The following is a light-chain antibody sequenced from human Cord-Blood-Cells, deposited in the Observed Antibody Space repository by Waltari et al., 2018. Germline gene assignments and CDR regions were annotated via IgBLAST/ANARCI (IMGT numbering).Light chain of an antibody. J-gene: IGKJ3*01. V-gene: IGKV3-15*01. Sequence: EIVMTQSPATLSVSPGERATLSFRASQSVSSNLAWYQQKPGQAPRLLIYGASTRATGIQARFSGSGSGTEFTLTISSLQSEDFAVYYCQQYNNWPFTFGPGTKVDIK. CDR1: QSVSSN. CDR3: QQYNNWPFT. CDR2: GAS.